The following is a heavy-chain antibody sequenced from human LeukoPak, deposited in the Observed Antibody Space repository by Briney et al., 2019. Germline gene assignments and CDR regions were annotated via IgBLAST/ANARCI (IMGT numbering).Heavy chain of an antibody. D-gene: IGHD1-26*01. V-gene: IGHV3-33*07. CDR3: ARMTGSSADY. CDR2: IWYDGSKK. Sequence: PGGSVRLSCAASGFTFSSNGMYWVRQAPGKGLEWVSLIWYDGSKKYYVDSVKGRFTISRDNSKNTLYLQMDSLRAEDTAVYYCARMTGSSADYWGQGTLVTVSS. J-gene: IGHJ4*02. CDR1: GFTFSSNG.